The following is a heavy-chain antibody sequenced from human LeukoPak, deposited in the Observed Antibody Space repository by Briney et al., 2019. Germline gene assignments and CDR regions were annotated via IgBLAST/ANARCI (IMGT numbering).Heavy chain of an antibody. V-gene: IGHV3-33*01. Sequence: GGSLRLSCAASGFTFSSYGMHWVRQAPGKGLEWVAVIWYDGSNKYYADSVKGRFTISRDNSKNTLYLQMNSLRAEDTAVYYCARTIWFGEFGVYWGQGTLVTVSS. CDR1: GFTFSSYG. CDR3: ARTIWFGEFGVY. J-gene: IGHJ4*02. D-gene: IGHD3-10*01. CDR2: IWYDGSNK.